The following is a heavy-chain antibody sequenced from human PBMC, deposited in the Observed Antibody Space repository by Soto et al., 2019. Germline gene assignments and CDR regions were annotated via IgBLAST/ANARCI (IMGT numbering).Heavy chain of an antibody. V-gene: IGHV1-69*13. CDR2: IIPIFGTA. Sequence: ASVKVSCKASGGTFSSYAISWVRQAPGQGLEWMGGIIPIFGTANYAQKFQGRVTITADESTSTAYMELSSLRSEDTAVHYCATIVTRGTTKWFDPWGQGTLVTVSS. CDR3: ATIVTRGTTKWFDP. CDR1: GGTFSSYA. D-gene: IGHD1-7*01. J-gene: IGHJ5*02.